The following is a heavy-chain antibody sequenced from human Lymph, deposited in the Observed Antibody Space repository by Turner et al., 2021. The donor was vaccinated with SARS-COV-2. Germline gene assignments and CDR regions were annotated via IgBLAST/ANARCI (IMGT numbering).Heavy chain of an antibody. CDR3: ARDNPHDAFDI. J-gene: IGHJ3*02. Sequence: EVQLVETGGGLTQPGGFLRLSCAASGFNVSSNYMSWVRQAPGKGLEWVSVIYSGGSTFYADSVRGRFTISRDNSKNTLYLQMNSLRAEDTAVYYCARDNPHDAFDIWGQGTMVTVSS. CDR1: GFNVSSNY. CDR2: IYSGGST. V-gene: IGHV3-53*02.